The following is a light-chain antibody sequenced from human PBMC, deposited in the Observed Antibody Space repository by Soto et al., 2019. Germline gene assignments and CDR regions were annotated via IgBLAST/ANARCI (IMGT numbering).Light chain of an antibody. V-gene: IGLV1-40*01. CDR1: SSNFGAGYE. Sequence: QSVLTQPPSVSGAPGQRVTLSCTGSSSNFGAGYEVHWYKQLPGAAPTLVIFNNLNRPSGVPERFSGSKSGTSASLVISGLQAEDEADYYCQSFDSSLRAYVFGSGTKLTVL. CDR3: QSFDSSLRAYV. CDR2: NNL. J-gene: IGLJ1*01.